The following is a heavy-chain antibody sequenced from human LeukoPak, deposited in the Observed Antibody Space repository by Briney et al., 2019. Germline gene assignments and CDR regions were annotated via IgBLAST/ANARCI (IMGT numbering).Heavy chain of an antibody. CDR3: AKIPRGGYMDV. CDR2: FISSGDST. CDR1: GFTFTNNA. D-gene: IGHD2-15*01. Sequence: PGGSPKFPCAASGFTFTNNALSWVRRPPGRGLEWSSNFISSGDSTYYADSVKGRFTISRDNSKSKLDLQMNSLRAEDTAVYYCAKIPRGGYMDVWGKGTTVTVSS. J-gene: IGHJ6*03. V-gene: IGHV3-23*01.